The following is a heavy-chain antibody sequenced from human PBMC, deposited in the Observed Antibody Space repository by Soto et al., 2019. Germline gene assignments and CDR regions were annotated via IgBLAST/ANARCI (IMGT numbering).Heavy chain of an antibody. J-gene: IGHJ6*02. CDR1: GYSIRSGYF. CDR2: MYHSGIT. Sequence: SETLSLTCAVSGYSIRSGYFWGWIRQPPGKGLEWIGSMYHSGITYYNLSLKSRVTISMDTSKNQLSLKLSSATAADTAVYYCARSMYSTSAQLYSGMDVWGQGTTVTVSS. CDR3: ARSMYSTSAQLYSGMDV. D-gene: IGHD6-6*01. V-gene: IGHV4-38-2*01.